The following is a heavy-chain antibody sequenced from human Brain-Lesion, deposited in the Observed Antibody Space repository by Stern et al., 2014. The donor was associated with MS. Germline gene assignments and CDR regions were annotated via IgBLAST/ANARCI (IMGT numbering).Heavy chain of an antibody. CDR1: GGSVSSTSYA. CDR3: AGEEDIRYCSGGSCTGNWFDP. CDR2: IYYSGNT. J-gene: IGHJ5*02. V-gene: IGHV4-39*01. D-gene: IGHD2-15*01. Sequence: VQLVESGPGLVKPSETLSLTCTVAGGSVSSTSYAWAWIRQPPGKGLEWIGTIYYSGNTYYSPSLKSRLTISLDPSKNQFSLQLGSGTAADTAVYYCAGEEDIRYCSGGSCTGNWFDPWGQGTLVTVSS.